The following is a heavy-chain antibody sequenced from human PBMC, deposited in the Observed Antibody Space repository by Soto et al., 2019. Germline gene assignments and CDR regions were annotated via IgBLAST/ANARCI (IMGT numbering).Heavy chain of an antibody. Sequence: EVQLVESGGGLVQPGGSLRLSCAVSGFTVSNNYMSWVRQAPGKGLEWVSVIYSGGSTYYADSVKGRFTISRDNSKNTLYLQMNRLRAEDTAVYYCARADMVRGVSYWGQGTLVTVSS. CDR3: ARADMVRGVSY. CDR1: GFTVSNNY. J-gene: IGHJ4*02. CDR2: IYSGGST. V-gene: IGHV3-66*01. D-gene: IGHD3-10*01.